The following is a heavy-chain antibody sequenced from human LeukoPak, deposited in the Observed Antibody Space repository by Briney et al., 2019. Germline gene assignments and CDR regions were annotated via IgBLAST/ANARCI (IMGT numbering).Heavy chain of an antibody. CDR2: VNHSGSA. V-gene: IGHV4-34*01. J-gene: IGHJ5*02. D-gene: IGHD1-7*01. CDR3: ARGPRLQLELRKKYNWFDP. Sequence: SETLSLTCVVYGDTVTNYYGSWIRQPPGKGLEWIGEVNHSGSANYNPTLKSRVTISVDTSKSQFSLRLNSVTAADTAVYYCARGPRLQLELRKKYNWFDPWGQGSLVTVSS. CDR1: GDTVTNYY.